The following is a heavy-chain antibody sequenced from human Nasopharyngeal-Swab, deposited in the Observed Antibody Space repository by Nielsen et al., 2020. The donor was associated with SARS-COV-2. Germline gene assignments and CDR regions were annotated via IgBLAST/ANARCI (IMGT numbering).Heavy chain of an antibody. V-gene: IGHV3-15*01. Sequence: GESLKISCATSGFTFSKAWMSWVRQAPGKGPEWVGRIKSRAAGGTTDYAAPVIGRVTVSRDDSESTLYLQMSSLKTEDTAVYYCTTYSSGWLWGKGTTVTVSS. J-gene: IGHJ6*04. CDR1: GFTFSKAW. CDR2: IKSRAAGGTT. CDR3: TTYSSGWL. D-gene: IGHD6-19*01.